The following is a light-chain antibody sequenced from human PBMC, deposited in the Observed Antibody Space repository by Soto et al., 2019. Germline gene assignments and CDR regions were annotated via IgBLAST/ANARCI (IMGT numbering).Light chain of an antibody. V-gene: IGLV2-8*01. CDR3: SSYAGTNILV. CDR2: EVT. CDR1: SSDVGGFDY. J-gene: IGLJ3*02. Sequence: QSALTQPPSASGSPGQSVTISCTGTSSDVGGFDYVSWYQQYPGKAPKLVIFEVTERPSGVPDRFSGSKSGNTASLTVSGLQAEDEADYYCSSYAGTNILVFGGGTKLIVL.